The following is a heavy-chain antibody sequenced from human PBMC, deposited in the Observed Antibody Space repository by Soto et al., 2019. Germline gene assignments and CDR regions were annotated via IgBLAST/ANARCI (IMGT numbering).Heavy chain of an antibody. CDR1: GVTFSTNP. D-gene: IGHD3-9*01. J-gene: IGHJ4*02. V-gene: IGHV1-69*06. CDR3: ARLDTGCFYRYFDS. CDR2: TGSGTGPG. Sequence: QVQMVKSGAEVKKPGSSVKFSGKASGVTFSTNPISWVRQAPGQGQEWMGGTGSGTGPGNHAQTFQGRLTITVDKSSSTVYMELSSLSSADAGVHYCARLDTGCFYRYFDSWGQGTLVTVSS.